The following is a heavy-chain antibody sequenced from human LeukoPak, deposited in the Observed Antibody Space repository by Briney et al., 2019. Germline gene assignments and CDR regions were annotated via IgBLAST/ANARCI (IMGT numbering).Heavy chain of an antibody. CDR3: AREVVTMVRGATGWFDP. D-gene: IGHD3-10*01. Sequence: ASVKVSCKASGYIFTDYYMHWVRQAPGQGLEWMGWINPNSGGTNYAQKFQGRVTMTRDTSISTAYMELSRLRSDDTAVYYCAREVVTMVRGATGWFDPWGQGTLVTVSS. CDR2: INPNSGGT. J-gene: IGHJ5*02. V-gene: IGHV1-2*02. CDR1: GYIFTDYY.